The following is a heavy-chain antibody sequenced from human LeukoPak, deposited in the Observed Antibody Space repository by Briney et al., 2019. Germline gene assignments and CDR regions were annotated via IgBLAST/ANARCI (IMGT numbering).Heavy chain of an antibody. V-gene: IGHV3-30*18. CDR1: GFTFSSYG. Sequence: GGSLRLSCAASGFTFSSYGMHWVRQAPGKGLEWVAVISYDGSNKYYADSVKGRFTISRDNSKNTPYLQMNSLRAEDTAVYYCAKDPLIGYYYYYGMDVWGQGTTVTVSS. CDR2: ISYDGSNK. J-gene: IGHJ6*02. CDR3: AKDPLIGYYYYYGMDV.